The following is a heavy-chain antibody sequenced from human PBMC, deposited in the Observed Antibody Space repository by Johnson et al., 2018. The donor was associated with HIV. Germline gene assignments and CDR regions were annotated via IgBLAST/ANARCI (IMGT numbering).Heavy chain of an antibody. D-gene: IGHD2-21*01. CDR3: TRDTCGLRPDEGFDV. V-gene: IGHV3-49*04. J-gene: IGHJ3*01. Sequence: VQVVESGGGLEQPGRSLRLSCTASGFNFGDHSMAWVRQAPGKGLEWVGFIASKIYGGTIEYAASVKGGLTISREDSRSIAYLQMNRLRTEEPCVYYCTRDTCGLRPDEGFDVWGQGTLVTVSS. CDR2: IASKIYGGTI. CDR1: GFNFGDHS.